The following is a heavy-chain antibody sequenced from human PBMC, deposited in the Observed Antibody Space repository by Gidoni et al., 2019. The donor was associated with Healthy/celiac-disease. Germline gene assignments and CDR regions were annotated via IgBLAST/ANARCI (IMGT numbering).Heavy chain of an antibody. D-gene: IGHD2-2*01. CDR2: ISYDGSNK. CDR3: AKAGSSTSQVATIIDGYYGMDV. J-gene: IGHJ6*02. CDR1: GFTFSSYG. V-gene: IGHV3-30*18. Sequence: QVQLVESGGGVVQPGRSLRLSCAASGFTFSSYGMHWVRQAPGKGLEWVAVISYDGSNKYYADSVKGRFTISRDNSKNTLYLQMNSLRAEDTAVYYCAKAGSSTSQVATIIDGYYGMDVWGQGTTVTVSS.